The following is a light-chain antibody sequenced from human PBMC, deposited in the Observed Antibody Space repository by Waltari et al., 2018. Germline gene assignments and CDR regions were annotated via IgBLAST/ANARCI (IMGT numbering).Light chain of an antibody. V-gene: IGLV3-19*01. CDR3: NSRDSRGHPLV. CDR1: RLRYYY. Sequence: SSELTQDPVVSVALGHTVRITCQGDRLRYYYANRYHQKPRQAPVLVMYGKNNRPSGIPDRFSCSYSGTTASLIITGAQAEDEGDYYCNSRDSRGHPLVFGTGTKVTVL. J-gene: IGLJ1*01. CDR2: GKN.